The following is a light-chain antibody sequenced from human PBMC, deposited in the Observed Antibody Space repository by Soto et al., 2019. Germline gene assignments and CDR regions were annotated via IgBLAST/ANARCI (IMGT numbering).Light chain of an antibody. CDR2: DES. Sequence: EIVLTQSPATLSFSPGERATLSCGASQSVSSSYLSWYQQKPGLALRLLIYDESSRATGIPDRFSGSGSGTDFTLTISRLEPEDFAVYYCQQYGSSPRITFGQGTRLEIK. CDR1: QSVSSSY. V-gene: IGKV3D-20*01. J-gene: IGKJ5*01. CDR3: QQYGSSPRIT.